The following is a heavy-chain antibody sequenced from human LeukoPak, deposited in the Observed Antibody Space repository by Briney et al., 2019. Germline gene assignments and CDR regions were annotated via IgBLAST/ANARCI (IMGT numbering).Heavy chain of an antibody. J-gene: IGHJ6*03. Sequence: ASVKVSCKASGYTFTGYYMHWVRQAPGQGLEWMGWINPNSGGTNYAQKFQGRVTMTRDTSISTAYMELSRLRSDDTAVYYCARDLRFGELFSYYYMDVWGKGTTVTISS. CDR2: INPNSGGT. CDR1: GYTFTGYY. V-gene: IGHV1-2*02. CDR3: ARDLRFGELFSYYYMDV. D-gene: IGHD3-10*01.